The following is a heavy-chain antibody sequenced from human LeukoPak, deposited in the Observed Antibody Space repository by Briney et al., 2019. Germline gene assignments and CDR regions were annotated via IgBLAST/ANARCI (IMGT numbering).Heavy chain of an antibody. CDR1: GXTFSNYW. CDR2: INSDGSGT. J-gene: IGHJ4*02. D-gene: IGHD2-21*02. CDR3: ARPPPYCGGDCYRFDY. Sequence: GGSLRLSCAASGXTFSNYWVHWVRQAPGKGLVWVSRINSDGSGTSYAVSVKGRFTISRDNAKNTLSLQMNSLRAEDTAVYYCARPPPYCGGDCYRFDYWGQGTLVTVSS. V-gene: IGHV3-74*01.